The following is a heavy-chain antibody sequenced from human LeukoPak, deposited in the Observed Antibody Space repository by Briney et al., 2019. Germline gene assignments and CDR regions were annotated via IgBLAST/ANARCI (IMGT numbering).Heavy chain of an antibody. D-gene: IGHD1-20*01. J-gene: IGHJ4*02. V-gene: IGHV1-69*01. CDR3: ARDRDLTGCFDY. CDR1: GGTFSSYA. CDR2: IIPIFGTA. Sequence: ASVKVSCKASGGTFSSYAISWVRQAPGQGLEWMGGIIPIFGTANYAQKFQGRVTITADESTSTAYMELSSLRSEDTAVYYCARDRDLTGCFDYWGQGTLVTVSS.